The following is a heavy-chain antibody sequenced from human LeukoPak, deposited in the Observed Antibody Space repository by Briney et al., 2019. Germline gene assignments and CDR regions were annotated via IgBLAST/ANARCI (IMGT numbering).Heavy chain of an antibody. J-gene: IGHJ4*02. CDR2: IIPILGIA. CDR1: GGTFSSYA. Sequence: GASVKVSCKASGGTFSSYAISWVRQAPGQGLEWMGRIIPILGIANYAQKFQGRVTITADKSTSTAYMELSSLRSVDTAVYYCARGGIAVAKSFDYWGQGTLVTVSS. CDR3: ARGGIAVAKSFDY. V-gene: IGHV1-69*04. D-gene: IGHD6-19*01.